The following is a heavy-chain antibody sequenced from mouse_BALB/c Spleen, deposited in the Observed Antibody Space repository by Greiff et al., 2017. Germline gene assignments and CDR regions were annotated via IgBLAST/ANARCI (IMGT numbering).Heavy chain of an antibody. CDR3: ASHDGYLAY. V-gene: IGHV5-6*01. CDR2: ISSGGSYT. J-gene: IGHJ3*01. CDR1: GFTFSSYG. D-gene: IGHD2-3*01. Sequence: EVHLVESGGDLVKPGGSLKLSCAASGFTFSSYGMSWVRQTPDKRLEWVATISSGGSYTYYPDSVKGRFTISRDNAKNTLYLQMSSLKSEDTAMYYCASHDGYLAYWGQGTLVTVSA.